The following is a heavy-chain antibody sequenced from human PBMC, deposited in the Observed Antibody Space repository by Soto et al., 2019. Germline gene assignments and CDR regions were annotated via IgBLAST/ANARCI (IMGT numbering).Heavy chain of an antibody. D-gene: IGHD7-27*01. CDR2: IIPIFGTA. V-gene: IGHV1-69*12. Sequence: QVQLVQSGAEVKKPGSSVKVSCKASGGTFSSYAISWVRQAPGQGLEWMGGIIPIFGTANYAQKLQGRVTMTADESTSTAYMELSSLRSEDTAVYYCARGAQALGYPRYFQHGVQGTLVTVSS. J-gene: IGHJ1*01. CDR1: GGTFSSYA. CDR3: ARGAQALGYPRYFQH.